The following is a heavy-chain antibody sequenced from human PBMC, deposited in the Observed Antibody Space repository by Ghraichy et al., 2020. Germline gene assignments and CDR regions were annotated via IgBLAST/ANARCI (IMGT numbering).Heavy chain of an antibody. CDR3: AKAPTDGMDV. J-gene: IGHJ6*02. Sequence: GGSLRLSCAASGFTFDDYAMHWVRQAPGKGLEWVSGISWNSGSIGYADSVKGRFTISRDNAKNSLYLQMNSLRAEGTALYYCAKAPTDGMDVWGQGTTVTVSS. V-gene: IGHV3-9*01. CDR1: GFTFDDYA. CDR2: ISWNSGSI.